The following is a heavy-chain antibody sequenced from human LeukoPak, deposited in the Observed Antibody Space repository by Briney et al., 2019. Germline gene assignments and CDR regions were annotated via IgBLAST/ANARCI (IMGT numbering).Heavy chain of an antibody. J-gene: IGHJ4*02. CDR2: ISAYNGNT. D-gene: IGHD5-18*01. V-gene: IGHV1-18*01. Sequence: ASVKVSCKTSGYTFTSYAISWVRQAPGQGLEWMGWISAYNGNTDYAQKLQGRVTMTTDTSTSTAYMELRSLRSDDTAVYYCAKTSEIQLWPSYVDYWGQGTLVTVSS. CDR3: AKTSEIQLWPSYVDY. CDR1: GYTFTSYA.